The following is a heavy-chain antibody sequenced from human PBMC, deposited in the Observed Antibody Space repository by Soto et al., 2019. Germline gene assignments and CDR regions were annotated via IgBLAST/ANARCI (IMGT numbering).Heavy chain of an antibody. V-gene: IGHV4-39*07. CDR1: GGSISNSDYF. D-gene: IGHD5-12*01. CDR2: ISHTGSP. J-gene: IGHJ4*02. CDR3: AKDRAYNGYDFNRFDY. Sequence: SETLSLTCTVSGGSISNSDYFWAWMRQPPGKGLEWVGTISHTGSPRYNPSLKSRVTISVDNSNNALFLQMNSLRAEDTAVYYCAKDRAYNGYDFNRFDYWGQGTLVTVSS.